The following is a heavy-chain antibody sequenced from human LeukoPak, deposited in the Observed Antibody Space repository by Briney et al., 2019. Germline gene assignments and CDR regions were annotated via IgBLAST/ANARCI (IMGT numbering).Heavy chain of an antibody. Sequence: SETLSLTCTVSGGSITSDHWKWIRQPPGKGLEWIGCIFYSGRTYYNPSLKSRVSISVDMSKNQFSLRLISVTAADTAVYYCARKNDFEIWGQGTLVTVSS. CDR2: IFYSGRT. D-gene: IGHD2/OR15-2a*01. CDR1: GGSITSDH. V-gene: IGHV4-59*12. CDR3: ARKNDFEI. J-gene: IGHJ3*02.